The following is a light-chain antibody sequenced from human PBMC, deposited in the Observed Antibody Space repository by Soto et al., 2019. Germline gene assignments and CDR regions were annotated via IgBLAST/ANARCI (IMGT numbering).Light chain of an antibody. CDR3: QQSYKTPHT. J-gene: IGKJ2*01. CDR1: QGISSW. CDR2: AAS. V-gene: IGKV1-12*01. Sequence: DIQMTQSPSSVSASVGDRVTITCRASQGISSWLGWYQQKPGQAPKLLIFAASSLQSGVPPRFSGSESGTEFTLTISSLQPEDVATYYCQQSYKTPHTFGQGTKLETK.